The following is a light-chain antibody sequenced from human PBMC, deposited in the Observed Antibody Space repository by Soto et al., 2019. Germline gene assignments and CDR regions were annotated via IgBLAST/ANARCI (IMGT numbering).Light chain of an antibody. CDR2: DSS. Sequence: DIPITQSPSTLSASLGDRVTITCRASQPISSRSAWYLHKPGRAHKPLINDSSSRHTATPDRFSGGGSGTDVTFTIGRLEPKNWPVNTCHQFSSYPLTLGRGTRWIS. V-gene: IGKV1-5*01. CDR1: QPISSR. J-gene: IGKJ4*01. CDR3: HQFSSYPLT.